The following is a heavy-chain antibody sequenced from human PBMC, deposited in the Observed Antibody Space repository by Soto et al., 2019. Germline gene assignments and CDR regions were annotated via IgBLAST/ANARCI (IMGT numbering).Heavy chain of an antibody. CDR3: ARHQRMVRGVIGYYGMDV. J-gene: IGHJ6*02. CDR2: IYYSGST. Sequence: SETLSLTCAVSGYSISSSNWWGWIRQPPGKGLEWIGSIYYSGSTYYNPSLKSRVTISVDTSKNQFSLKLSSVTAADTAVYYCARHQRMVRGVIGYYGMDVWGQGTTVTVSS. D-gene: IGHD3-10*01. V-gene: IGHV4-38-2*01. CDR1: GYSISSSNW.